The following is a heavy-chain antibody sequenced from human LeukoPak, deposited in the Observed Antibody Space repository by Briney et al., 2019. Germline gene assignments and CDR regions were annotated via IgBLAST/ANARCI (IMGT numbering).Heavy chain of an antibody. D-gene: IGHD4-17*01. CDR3: ARQHDYGDYSFGY. J-gene: IGHJ4*02. CDR2: INPNSGGT. V-gene: IGHV1-2*02. Sequence: ASVKVSCKASGYTFTGYYMHWVRQAPGQGREWMGGINPNSGGTNYAQKFQGRVTMTRDTSIGTAYMELSRLRSDDTAVYYCARQHDYGDYSFGYWGQGTLVTVSS. CDR1: GYTFTGYY.